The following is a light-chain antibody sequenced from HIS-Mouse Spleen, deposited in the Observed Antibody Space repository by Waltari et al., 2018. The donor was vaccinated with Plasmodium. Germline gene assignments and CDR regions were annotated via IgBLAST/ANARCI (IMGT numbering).Light chain of an antibody. Sequence: QTVVTQEPSFSVSPGGTVTLTCCLSSGSVPTSYYPHWYQPTPGQAPRTLIYSTNTRSSGVPDRFSGSILGNKAALTITGAQADDESDYYCVLYMGSGIWVFGGGTKLTVL. J-gene: IGLJ2*01. CDR1: SGSVPTSYY. V-gene: IGLV8-61*01. CDR3: VLYMGSGIWV. CDR2: STN.